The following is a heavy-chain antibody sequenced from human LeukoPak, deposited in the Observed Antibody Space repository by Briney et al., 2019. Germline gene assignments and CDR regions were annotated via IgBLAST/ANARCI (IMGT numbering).Heavy chain of an antibody. V-gene: IGHV3-23*01. CDR2: ISGSGGST. CDR3: AKRIQSAMATGY. CDR1: GFTFSNSA. J-gene: IGHJ4*02. Sequence: GGSLRLSCAASGFTFSNSALSWVRQAPGKGLQWVSDISGSGGSTYYADSVKGRFTISRDNSKNTLYLQMNSLRAEDTAVYYCAKRIQSAMATGYWGQGTLVTVSS. D-gene: IGHD5-18*01.